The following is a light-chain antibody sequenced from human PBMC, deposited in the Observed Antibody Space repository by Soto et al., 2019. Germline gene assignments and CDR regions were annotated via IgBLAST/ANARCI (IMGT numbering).Light chain of an antibody. CDR2: GAS. V-gene: IGKV3-20*01. J-gene: IGKJ1*01. CDR1: QSISSSN. Sequence: EIVLTQSPGTLSLSPGERATLSCRASQSISSSNLVWYQQKPGQAPRLLIYGASSRATGIPDRFSGSGSGTHFTLTISSLEPEDFAVYFCHHCGGSQPCGQGTKVETK. CDR3: HHCGGSQP.